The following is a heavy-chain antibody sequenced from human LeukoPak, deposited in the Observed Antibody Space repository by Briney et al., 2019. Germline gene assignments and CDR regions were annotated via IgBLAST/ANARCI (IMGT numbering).Heavy chain of an antibody. CDR3: ARLNRYYDSSGYGDY. CDR1: GFTFSSYA. V-gene: IGHV3-23*01. D-gene: IGHD3-22*01. J-gene: IGHJ4*02. CDR2: ISGSGGST. Sequence: GSLRLSCAASGFTFSSYAMSWVRQAPGKGLEWVSAISGSGGSTYYADSVKGRFTISRDNSKNTLYLQMNSLRAEDTAVYYCARLNRYYDSSGYGDYWGQGTLVTVSS.